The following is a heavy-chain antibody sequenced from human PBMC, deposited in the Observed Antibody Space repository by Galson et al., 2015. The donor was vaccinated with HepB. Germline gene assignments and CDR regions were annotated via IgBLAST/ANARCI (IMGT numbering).Heavy chain of an antibody. J-gene: IGHJ4*02. V-gene: IGHV4-4*02. CDR3: ARAKEGRGYFDY. D-gene: IGHD3-10*01. CDR1: GDSISSDSW. CDR2: IYHSGGT. Sequence: ATLSLACAVSGDSISSDSWWSWVRQPPGEGLEWIGEIYHSGGTNYRPSLKSRVTISVDKSKNLFSLKLTFVTAADTAVYYCARAKEGRGYFDYWGQGTLVTVSS.